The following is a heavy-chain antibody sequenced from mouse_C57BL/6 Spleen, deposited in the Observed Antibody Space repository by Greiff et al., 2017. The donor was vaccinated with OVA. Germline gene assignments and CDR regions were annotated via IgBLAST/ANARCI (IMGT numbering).Heavy chain of an antibody. CDR1: GYTFPSYW. D-gene: IGHD1-1*01. CDR3: AYGSREDWYFDV. Sequence: QVQLQQPGAELVKPGASVKMSCKASGYTFPSYWITWVKQRPGQGLEWIGDIYPGSGSTNYNEKFKSKATLTVDTSSSTAYMQLSSLTSEDSAVYYCAYGSREDWYFDVWGTGTTVTVSS. V-gene: IGHV1-55*01. CDR2: IYPGSGST. J-gene: IGHJ1*03.